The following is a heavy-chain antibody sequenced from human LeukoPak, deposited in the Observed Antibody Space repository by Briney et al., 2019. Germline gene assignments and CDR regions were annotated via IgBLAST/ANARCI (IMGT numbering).Heavy chain of an antibody. D-gene: IGHD4-17*01. Sequence: GESLQISSQGSGYSFTSYWIGWVRPMPGKGLGWMGIIYPGDSDTRYSPSFQGQATFSAAKSITTAYLQWSSLNASASALQYCARHRRDYGDYSDAFDIWGQGTMVTDSS. CDR3: ARHRRDYGDYSDAFDI. CDR2: IYPGDSDT. CDR1: GYSFTSYW. V-gene: IGHV5-51*01. J-gene: IGHJ3*02.